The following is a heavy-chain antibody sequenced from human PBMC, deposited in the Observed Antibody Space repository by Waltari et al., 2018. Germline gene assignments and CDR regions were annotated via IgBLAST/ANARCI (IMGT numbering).Heavy chain of an antibody. CDR2: INHSGST. J-gene: IGHJ3*02. V-gene: IGHV4-34*01. CDR3: ASGYDYVWGRSAFDI. Sequence: QVQLQQWGAGLLKPSATLSLTCAVYGGSFSGYYWSWIRPPPGKGLEWIGEINHSGSTNYNPCLKSRVTISVDTSKNQFSLKLSSVTAADTAVYYCASGYDYVWGRSAFDIWGQGTMVTVSS. CDR1: GGSFSGYY. D-gene: IGHD3-16*01.